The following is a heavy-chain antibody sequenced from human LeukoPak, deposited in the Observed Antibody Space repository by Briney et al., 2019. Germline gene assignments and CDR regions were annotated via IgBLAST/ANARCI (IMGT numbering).Heavy chain of an antibody. J-gene: IGHJ3*01. CDR1: GGSINSGGSY. V-gene: IGHV4-61*08. D-gene: IGHD5-24*01. CDR2: ISYSGST. Sequence: PSETLSLTCTVSGGSINSGGSYWGWIRQHPGKGLEWIGYISYSGSTKYNPSLKSRVTISGDTSKNQFSLKLTSVTAADTAVYYCARWGDGYIDAFDFWGQGTMVTVSS. CDR3: ARWGDGYIDAFDF.